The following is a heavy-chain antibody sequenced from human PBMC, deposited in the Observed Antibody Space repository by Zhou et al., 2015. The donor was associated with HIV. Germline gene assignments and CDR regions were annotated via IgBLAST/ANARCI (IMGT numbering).Heavy chain of an antibody. CDR3: ARDREQYQLLSLFDD. CDR2: IIPIFGTA. D-gene: IGHD2-2*01. Sequence: QVQLVQSGAEVKKPGSSVKVSCKASGGTFSSYAISWVRQAPGQGLEWMGGIIPIFGTANYAQKFQGRVTITADEFTSTVYMELSNLRSEDTAVYYCARDREQYQLLSLFDDWGQGTLVTVSS. CDR1: GGTFSSYA. J-gene: IGHJ4*02. V-gene: IGHV1-69*01.